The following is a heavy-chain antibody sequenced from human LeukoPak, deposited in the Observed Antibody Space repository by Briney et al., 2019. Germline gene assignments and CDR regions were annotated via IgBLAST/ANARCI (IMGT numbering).Heavy chain of an antibody. Sequence: GRSLRLSCVASGFTFSSYCMNWVRQAPGKGLEWVAVISYGGSNKYYADSMKGRSTISRDNSNNMLYLLINSLRAEDTAVYYCAKDGAWLGELYKRYYGMDVWGQGTTVTVSS. CDR1: GFTFSSYC. J-gene: IGHJ6*02. CDR2: ISYGGSNK. CDR3: AKDGAWLGELYKRYYGMDV. V-gene: IGHV3-30*18. D-gene: IGHD3-10*01.